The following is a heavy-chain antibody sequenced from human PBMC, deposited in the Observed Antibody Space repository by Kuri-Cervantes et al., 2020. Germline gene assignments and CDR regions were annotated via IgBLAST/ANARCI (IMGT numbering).Heavy chain of an antibody. J-gene: IGHJ4*02. V-gene: IGHV4-34*01. CDR1: GGSFSGYY. D-gene: IGHD3-10*01. Sequence: ESLKISCAVYGGSFSGYYWSWIRQPPGKGLEWIGEINHSGSTNYNPSLKSRVTISVDASKNQFSLKLSSVTAADTAVYYCARLSMVRGAVYYFDYWGQGTLVTVSS. CDR2: INHSGST. CDR3: ARLSMVRGAVYYFDY.